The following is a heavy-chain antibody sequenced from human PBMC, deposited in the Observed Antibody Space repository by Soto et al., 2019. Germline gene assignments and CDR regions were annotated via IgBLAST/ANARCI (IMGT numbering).Heavy chain of an antibody. J-gene: IGHJ4*02. D-gene: IGHD2-2*02. V-gene: IGHV3-23*01. CDR3: AKDPIYEYYFDY. Sequence: GGSLRLSCAASGFTFSSYAMSWVRQAPGKGLEWVSAISGSGGSTYYADSVKGRFTISRDNSKNTLYLQMNSLRAEDTAVDYCAKDPIYEYYFDYWGQGTLVTVSS. CDR2: ISGSGGST. CDR1: GFTFSSYA.